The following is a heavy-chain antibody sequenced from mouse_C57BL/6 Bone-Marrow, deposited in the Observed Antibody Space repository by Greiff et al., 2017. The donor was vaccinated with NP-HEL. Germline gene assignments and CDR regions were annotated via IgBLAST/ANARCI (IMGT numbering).Heavy chain of an antibody. CDR2: ISYDGSN. CDR1: GYSITSGYY. J-gene: IGHJ1*03. D-gene: IGHD2-3*01. Sequence: VQLQQSGPGLVKPSQSLSLTCSVTGYSITSGYYWNWIRQFPGNKLEWMGYISYDGSNNYNPSLKNRISITRDTSKNQFFLKLNSVTTEDTATYYCARGLFTGYFDVWGTGTTVTVSS. V-gene: IGHV3-6*01. CDR3: ARGLFTGYFDV.